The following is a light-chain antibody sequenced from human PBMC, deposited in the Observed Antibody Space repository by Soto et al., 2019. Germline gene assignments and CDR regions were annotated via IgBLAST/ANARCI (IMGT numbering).Light chain of an antibody. CDR1: QDIRND. J-gene: IGKJ1*01. V-gene: IGKV1-17*02. Sequence: IPRTQYTSSQSASVGDRVTIPCRASQDIRNDLGWYQHKPGKAPKFLIYDASSLESGVPSRFSGSGSGTEFTLTISNLQPDDFATYFCQQYNNYPRTFGQGTKVDIK. CDR3: QQYNNYPRT. CDR2: DAS.